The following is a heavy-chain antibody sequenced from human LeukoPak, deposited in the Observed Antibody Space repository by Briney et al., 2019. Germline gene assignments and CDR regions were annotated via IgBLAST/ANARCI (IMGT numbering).Heavy chain of an antibody. V-gene: IGHV1-2*02. CDR3: TREVRYTRHYDY. D-gene: IGHD3-16*02. J-gene: IGHJ4*02. CDR1: GYTFTSFF. CDR2: INPSTGGT. Sequence: ASVKVSCKSSGYTFTSFFIHWVRRAPGQGLEWMGCINPSTGGTTFAQRFQGRVTMTRDTSISTAYLDLSGLTSDDTAIYYCTREVRYTRHYDYWGQGTPVTVSS.